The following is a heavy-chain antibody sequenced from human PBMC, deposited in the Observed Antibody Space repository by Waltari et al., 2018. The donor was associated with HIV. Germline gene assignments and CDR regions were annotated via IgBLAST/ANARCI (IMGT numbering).Heavy chain of an antibody. Sequence: VQLVESGGGVVQPGRSLRLSCAASGFTFSSYGMHWVSQAPGKGLEWVAVISYDGNNKYYADSVKGRFTISRDNSKNTLYLQMNTLRAEDTALYYCARDGVIVATMAWYFDSWGQGTLVTVSS. J-gene: IGHJ4*02. D-gene: IGHD5-12*01. CDR3: ARDGVIVATMAWYFDS. V-gene: IGHV3-33*01. CDR1: GFTFSSYG. CDR2: ISYDGNNK.